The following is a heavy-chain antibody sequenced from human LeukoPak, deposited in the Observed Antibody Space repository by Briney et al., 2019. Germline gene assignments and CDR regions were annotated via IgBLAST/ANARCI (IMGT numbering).Heavy chain of an antibody. J-gene: IGHJ4*02. D-gene: IGHD6-19*01. CDR1: GFTFSSYA. CDR3: AKTTTGYSSGRYPGWPVDY. V-gene: IGHV3-23*01. Sequence: GGSLRLSCAASGFTFSSYAMYWVRQAPGKGLEWVSGIFGSGGSTHYADSVKGRFTISRDNSKNTVYLQMNSLRAEDTAVYYCAKTTTGYSSGRYPGWPVDYWGQGTLVTVPS. CDR2: IFGSGGST.